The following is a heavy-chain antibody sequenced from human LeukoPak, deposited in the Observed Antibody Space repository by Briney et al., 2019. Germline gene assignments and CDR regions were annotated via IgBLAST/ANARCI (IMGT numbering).Heavy chain of an antibody. V-gene: IGHV5-51*01. D-gene: IGHD3-22*01. CDR2: TYPGDSDT. J-gene: IGHJ4*02. Sequence: GASLKISCKGFGYTSTSYWIGWVRQMPGKGLEWMGITYPGDSDTRYSPSFQGQATISADKSTDNAYLNWTTLKPTASSSLYVTIGYYYDSSGYPDYWGQGTLVTVSS. CDR3: TIGYYYDSSGYPDY. CDR1: GYTSTSYW.